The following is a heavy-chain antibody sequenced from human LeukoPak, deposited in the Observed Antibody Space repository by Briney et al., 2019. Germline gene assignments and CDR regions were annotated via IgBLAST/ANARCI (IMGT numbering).Heavy chain of an antibody. CDR1: GGSISSSSYY. V-gene: IGHV4-39*01. CDR3: ARRLSLGYSYGYWLDY. CDR2: IYYSGST. Sequence: SETLSLTCTVSGGSISSSSYYWGWIRQPPGKGLEWIVSIYYSGSTYYNPSLKSRVTISVDTSKNQFSLKLSSVTAADTAVYYCARRLSLGYSYGYWLDYWGQGTLVTVSS. D-gene: IGHD5-18*01. J-gene: IGHJ4*02.